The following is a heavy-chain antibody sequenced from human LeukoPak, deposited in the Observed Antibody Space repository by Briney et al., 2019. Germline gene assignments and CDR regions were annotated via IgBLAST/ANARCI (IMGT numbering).Heavy chain of an antibody. CDR2: ISSSSSYI. CDR1: GFTFSSYS. J-gene: IGHJ4*02. CDR3: AGPTTIVATAPED. Sequence: PGGSLRLSCAASGFTFSSYSMNWVRQAPGKGLEWVSSISSSSSYIYYTDSVKGRFTISRDNAKNSLYLQMNSLRAEDTAVYYCAGPTTIVATAPEDWGQGTLVTVS. V-gene: IGHV3-21*01. D-gene: IGHD5-12*01.